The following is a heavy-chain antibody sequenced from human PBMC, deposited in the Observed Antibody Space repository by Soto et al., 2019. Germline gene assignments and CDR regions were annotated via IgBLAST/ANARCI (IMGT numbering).Heavy chain of an antibody. CDR2: INPSGGST. D-gene: IGHD3-3*01. V-gene: IGHV1-46*01. J-gene: IGHJ4*02. Sequence: QVQLVQSGAEVRRPGASVKVYCKASGHTFTSYQFHWVRQAPGQGLEWMGIINPSGGSTNYAQKFQGIVTMTRDTSTSTAYMELSSLRSEDTAVYYCARAFGVDLLHVDSWGQGTLVSVSS. CDR1: GHTFTSYQ. CDR3: ARAFGVDLLHVDS.